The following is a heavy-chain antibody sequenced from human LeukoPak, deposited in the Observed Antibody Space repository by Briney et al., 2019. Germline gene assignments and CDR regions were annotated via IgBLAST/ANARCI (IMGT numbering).Heavy chain of an antibody. CDR2: VTGDGSSK. CDR3: AKDRDTTGYEH. J-gene: IGHJ1*01. V-gene: IGHV3-43*02. CDR1: GFTSEDYA. Sequence: PGGSLRLSCAASGFTSEDYAMHWVRQAPGKGLEWVSFVTGDGSSKYYADSVKGRFTISRDNSKYSLYLQMNSLRIEDTALYYCAKDRDTTGYEHWGQGTLVTVSS. D-gene: IGHD3-22*01.